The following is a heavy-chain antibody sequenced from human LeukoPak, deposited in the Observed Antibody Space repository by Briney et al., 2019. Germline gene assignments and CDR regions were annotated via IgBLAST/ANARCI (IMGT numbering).Heavy chain of an antibody. V-gene: IGHV1-69*06. J-gene: IGHJ6*03. D-gene: IGHD6-19*01. Sequence: SVKVSCKASGGTFSSYAISWVRQAPGQGLEWMGGIIPIFGTANYAQKFQGRVTITADKSTSTAYMELSSLRSEDTAVYYCARDPYSGGYGAYYYYYMDVWGKGTTVTVSS. CDR1: GGTFSSYA. CDR2: IIPIFGTA. CDR3: ARDPYSGGYGAYYYYYMDV.